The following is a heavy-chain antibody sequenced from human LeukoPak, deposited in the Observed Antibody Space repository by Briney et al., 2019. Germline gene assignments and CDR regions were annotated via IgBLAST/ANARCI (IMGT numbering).Heavy chain of an antibody. CDR1: GGSFNSYY. CDR2: IYHSGST. V-gene: IGHV4-38-2*02. D-gene: IGHD5-18*01. J-gene: IGHJ4*02. CDR3: ARVLADSYGYLAVDYFDY. Sequence: SETLSLTCTVSGGSFNSYYWSWIRQPPGKGLEWIGSIYHSGSTYYNPSLKSRVTISVDTSKNQFSLKLSSVTAADTAVYYCARVLADSYGYLAVDYFDYWGQGTLVTVSS.